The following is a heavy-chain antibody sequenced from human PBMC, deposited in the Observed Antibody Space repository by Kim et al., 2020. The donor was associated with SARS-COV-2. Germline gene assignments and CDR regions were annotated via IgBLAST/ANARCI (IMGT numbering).Heavy chain of an antibody. J-gene: IGHJ6*02. CDR3: ARAQGITIFGVVPPGGYYGMDV. CDR1: GGYISSYY. D-gene: IGHD3-3*01. V-gene: IGHV4-59*01. Sequence: SETLSLTCTVSGGYISSYYWSWIRQPPGKGLEWIGYIYYSGSTNYNPSLKSRVTISVDMSKNQLSLKLSSVTAADTAVYYCARAQGITIFGVVPPGGYYGMDVWGQGTAVTVSS. CDR2: IYYSGST.